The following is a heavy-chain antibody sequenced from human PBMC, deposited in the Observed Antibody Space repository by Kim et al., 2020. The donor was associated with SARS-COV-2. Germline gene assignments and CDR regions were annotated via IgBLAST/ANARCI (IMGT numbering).Heavy chain of an antibody. CDR3: ASSLRYSFDY. Sequence: STYYNPSLKSRVTISVDTSKNQFSLKLSSVTAADTAVYYCASSLRYSFDYWGQGTLVTVSS. D-gene: IGHD3-9*01. V-gene: IGHV4-39*01. CDR2: ST. J-gene: IGHJ4*02.